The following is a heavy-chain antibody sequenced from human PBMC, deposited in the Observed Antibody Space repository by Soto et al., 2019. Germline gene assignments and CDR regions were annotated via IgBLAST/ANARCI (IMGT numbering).Heavy chain of an antibody. Sequence: GGSLRLSCEASGFTFSSYWMHWVRQVPGKGLLWVSRISNDVNKIDYADSVRGRFTISRDNAKNTLYLQMNSLRVEDTAVYYCTRGSSTLTLHVFDIWGQGTMVTVSS. V-gene: IGHV3-74*01. CDR3: TRGSSTLTLHVFDI. D-gene: IGHD6-6*01. CDR1: GFTFSSYW. CDR2: ISNDVNKI. J-gene: IGHJ3*02.